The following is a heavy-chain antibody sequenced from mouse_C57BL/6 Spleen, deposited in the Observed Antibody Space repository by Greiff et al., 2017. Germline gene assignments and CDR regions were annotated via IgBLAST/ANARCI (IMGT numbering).Heavy chain of an antibody. J-gene: IGHJ2*01. V-gene: IGHV1-69*01. Sequence: VQLQQPGAELVMPGASVKLSCKASGHTFTSYWMHWVKQRPGQGLEWIGEIDPSDSYTNYNQKFKGKSTLTVDKSSSTAYMQLSSLTSEDSAVYYCAREGLLLDYWGQGTTLTVSS. CDR3: AREGLLLDY. CDR1: GHTFTSYW. CDR2: IDPSDSYT. D-gene: IGHD1-1*01.